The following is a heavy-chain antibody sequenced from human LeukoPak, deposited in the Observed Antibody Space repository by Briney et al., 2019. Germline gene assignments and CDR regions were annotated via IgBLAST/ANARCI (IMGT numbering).Heavy chain of an antibody. CDR1: GDSISTTSYY. CDR3: ARGIKGITIFGVVNRGYFDY. V-gene: IGHV4-39*01. D-gene: IGHD3-3*01. J-gene: IGHJ4*02. CDR2: VHHSGTT. Sequence: SETLSLACTVSGDSISTTSYYWDWIRQPPGKGLEWIGSVHHSGTTYYNPSLKSRLTISVDTSESQFSLRLSSVTAADTAVYYCARGIKGITIFGVVNRGYFDYWGQGTLVTVSS.